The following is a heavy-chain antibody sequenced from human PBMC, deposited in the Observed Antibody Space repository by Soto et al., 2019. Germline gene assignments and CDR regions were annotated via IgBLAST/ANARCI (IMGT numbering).Heavy chain of an antibody. CDR1: GGTFSSYA. Sequence: SVKVSCKASGGTFSSYAISWVRQAPGQGLEWMGGIIPIFGTANYAQKFQGGVTITADESTSTAYMELSSLRSEDTAVYYCASPTPGYCSGGSCYSPRSWGQGTLVTVSS. V-gene: IGHV1-69*13. CDR3: ASPTPGYCSGGSCYSPRS. CDR2: IIPIFGTA. D-gene: IGHD2-15*01. J-gene: IGHJ5*02.